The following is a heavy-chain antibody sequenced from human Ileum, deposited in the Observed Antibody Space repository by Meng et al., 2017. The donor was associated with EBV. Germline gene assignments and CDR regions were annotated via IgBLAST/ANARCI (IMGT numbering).Heavy chain of an antibody. CDR2: MNSYTGNA. Sequence: QVPVVQSGAEVKKPGASVKVSCKASGYTFINHDINWVRQAAGQGLESIGWMNSYTGNAGYAQKFRGRVTMTRDTSINTAYLEVISLTSEDTAVYYCARGSGAGGRDWFDPWGQGTLVTVSS. V-gene: IGHV1-8*01. J-gene: IGHJ5*02. CDR3: ARGSGAGGRDWFDP. CDR1: GYTFINHD. D-gene: IGHD3-16*01.